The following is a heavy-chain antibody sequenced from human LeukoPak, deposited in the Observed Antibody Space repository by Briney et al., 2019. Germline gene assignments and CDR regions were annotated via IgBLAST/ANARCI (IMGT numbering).Heavy chain of an antibody. CDR3: ARRRLGYYFDY. CDR1: GDSISSSSYY. CDR2: IYYSGST. J-gene: IGHJ4*02. Sequence: SETLSLMCTASGDSISSSSYYWGWIRQPPGKGLEWIGSIYYSGSTYYNPSLKSRVTVSVDTSKNQFSLKLSSVTAADTAVYYCARRRLGYYFDYWGQGTLVTVSS. V-gene: IGHV4-39*01. D-gene: IGHD5-24*01.